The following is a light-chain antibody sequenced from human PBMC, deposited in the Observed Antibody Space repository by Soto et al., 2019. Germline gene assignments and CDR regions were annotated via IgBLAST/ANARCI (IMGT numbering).Light chain of an antibody. J-gene: IGKJ2*01. V-gene: IGKV2-30*01. CDR1: QSLAYSDGNTY. Sequence: DVVMTQSPLSLPVTLGQPASISCRSSQSLAYSDGNTYLNWFQQRPGQSPRRLIYKVSKRESGVPERFSGRGSGTDFTLKISRVEAEDVGVYYCMQGKHWPPYTFGQGTKLEIK. CDR2: KVS. CDR3: MQGKHWPPYT.